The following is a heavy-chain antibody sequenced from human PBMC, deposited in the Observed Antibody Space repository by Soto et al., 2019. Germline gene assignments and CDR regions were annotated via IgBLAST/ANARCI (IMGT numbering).Heavy chain of an antibody. CDR3: ARESEDLTSNFDY. Sequence: LGGSLRLSCAASGFTFTRYSMNWVRQAPGKGLEWVSSISSTTNYIYYGDSMKGRFTISRDNAKNSLYLEMNSLRAEDTAVYYCARESEDLTSNFDYWGQGTLVTVSS. J-gene: IGHJ4*02. CDR2: ISSTTNYI. V-gene: IGHV3-21*06. CDR1: GFTFTRYS.